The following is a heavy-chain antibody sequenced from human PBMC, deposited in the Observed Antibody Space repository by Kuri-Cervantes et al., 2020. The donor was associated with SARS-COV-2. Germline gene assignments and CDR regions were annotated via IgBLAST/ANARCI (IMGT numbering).Heavy chain of an antibody. V-gene: IGHV4-39*01. J-gene: IGHJ2*01. CDR3: ARSRIAVADWYFDL. Sequence: GSLRLSCTVSGGSISSSSYYWGWIRQPPGKGLEWIGSIYYSGSTYYNPSPKSRVTISVDTSKNQFSLKLSSVTAADTAVYYCARSRIAVADWYFDLWGRGTLVTVSS. D-gene: IGHD6-19*01. CDR1: GGSISSSSYY. CDR2: IYYSGST.